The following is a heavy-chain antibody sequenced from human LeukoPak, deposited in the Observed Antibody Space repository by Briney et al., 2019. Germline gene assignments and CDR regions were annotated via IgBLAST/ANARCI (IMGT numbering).Heavy chain of an antibody. Sequence: GGSLRLSCAASGFTFSNYWMHWVRQAPGKGLVWVSRINSDGRSTNYADSVKGRFTISRDNAKNTLYRQMNSLRAEDTAVYYCARGADSGYSSDNWGQGTLVSVSS. D-gene: IGHD3-9*01. V-gene: IGHV3-74*01. CDR1: GFTFSNYW. CDR2: INSDGRST. J-gene: IGHJ4*02. CDR3: ARGADSGYSSDN.